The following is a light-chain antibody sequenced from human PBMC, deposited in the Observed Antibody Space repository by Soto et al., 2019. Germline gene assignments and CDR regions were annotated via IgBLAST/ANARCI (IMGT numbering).Light chain of an antibody. CDR2: DVS. CDR1: SSDVGGYNY. CDR3: STYTSSSTL. J-gene: IGLJ1*01. V-gene: IGLV2-14*01. Sequence: QSVLTQPASVSGSPGQSITISCTGTSSDVGGYNYVSWYQQHPGKAPKLTIYDVSNRPSGVSNRFSGSKSGNTASLTISGLQAEDDAAYYCSTYTSSSTLFGTGSKVTVL.